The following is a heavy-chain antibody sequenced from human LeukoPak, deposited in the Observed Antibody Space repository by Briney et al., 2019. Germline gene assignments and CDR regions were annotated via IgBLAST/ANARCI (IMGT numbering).Heavy chain of an antibody. CDR1: GFTFSDYY. CDR2: ISSSSSTI. J-gene: IGHJ4*02. V-gene: IGHV3-11*01. CDR3: ARVRSAGGWTFDH. Sequence: GGSLRLSCAASGFTFSDYYMTWIRQAPGKGLEWISYISSSSSTIYYADSVKGRFTISRDNAKNSLYLQMNSLRAEDTAVYYCARVRSAGGWTFDHWGQGTLVTVSS. D-gene: IGHD3/OR15-3a*01.